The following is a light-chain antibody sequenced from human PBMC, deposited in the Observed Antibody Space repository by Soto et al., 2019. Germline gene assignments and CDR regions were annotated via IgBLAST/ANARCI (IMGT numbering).Light chain of an antibody. J-gene: IGKJ1*01. V-gene: IGKV3-20*01. Sequence: EIVLTQSPGTLSLSPGERATLSCRASQSVSSSYLAWYQQKPGQPPRLLISDASNRATGIPDRFSGSGSGTDFTLTISSLEPEDFAVYYCQHYGRSPPSWTFGQGTKVE. CDR1: QSVSSSY. CDR2: DAS. CDR3: QHYGRSPPSWT.